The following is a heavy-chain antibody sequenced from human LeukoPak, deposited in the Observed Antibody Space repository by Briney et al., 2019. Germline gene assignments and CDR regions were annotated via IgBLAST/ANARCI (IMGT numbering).Heavy chain of an antibody. CDR1: GGSISSYY. D-gene: IGHD4-23*01. Sequence: SETLSLTCTVSGGSISSYYWSRIRQPPGKGLEWIGYIYYSGSTNYNPSLKSRVNISADTSKTQFSLMLSSVTAADTAVYYCARGVSVVAYDFDYWGQGTLVTVSS. CDR2: IYYSGST. CDR3: ARGVSVVAYDFDY. J-gene: IGHJ4*02. V-gene: IGHV4-59*01.